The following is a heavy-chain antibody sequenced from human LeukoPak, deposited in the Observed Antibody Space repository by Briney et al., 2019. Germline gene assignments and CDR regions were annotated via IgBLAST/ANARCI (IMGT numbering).Heavy chain of an antibody. CDR2: IYHSGST. D-gene: IGHD3-10*01. J-gene: IGHJ4*02. Sequence: SETLSLTCTVSGGSISSYYWSWIRQPPGKGLEWIGYIYHSGSTYYNPSLKSRVTISVDRSKNQFSLKLSSVTAADTAVYYCARARITMVRGVILEYYFDYWGQGTLVTVSS. CDR3: ARARITMVRGVILEYYFDY. V-gene: IGHV4-59*12. CDR1: GGSISSYY.